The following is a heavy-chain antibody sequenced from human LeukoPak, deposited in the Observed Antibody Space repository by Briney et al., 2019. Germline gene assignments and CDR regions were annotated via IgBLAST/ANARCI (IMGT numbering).Heavy chain of an antibody. Sequence: PGGSLRLSCAASGFTFSSYAMSWVRQAPGKGLVWVSRISSDGSSTSYADSVKGRFTISRDNAKNTLYLQMNSLRAEDTAVYYCARAGSTWGHWYFDLWGRGTLVTVSS. CDR2: ISSDGSST. D-gene: IGHD6-13*01. V-gene: IGHV3-74*01. CDR1: GFTFSSYA. CDR3: ARAGSTWGHWYFDL. J-gene: IGHJ2*01.